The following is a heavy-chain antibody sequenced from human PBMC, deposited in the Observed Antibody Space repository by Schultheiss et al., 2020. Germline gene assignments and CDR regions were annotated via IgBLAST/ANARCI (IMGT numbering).Heavy chain of an antibody. CDR2: IYYSGST. V-gene: IGHV4-39*07. CDR1: GFSLSSSGMC. CDR3: ASVQLWSLGGFDY. J-gene: IGHJ4*02. Sequence: SGPTLVKPTQTLTLTCTFSGFSLSSSGMCVSWIRQPPGKGLEWIGSIYYSGSTYYNPSLKSRVTISVDKSKNQFSLKLSSVTAADTAVYYCASVQLWSLGGFDYWGQGTLVTVSS. D-gene: IGHD5-18*01.